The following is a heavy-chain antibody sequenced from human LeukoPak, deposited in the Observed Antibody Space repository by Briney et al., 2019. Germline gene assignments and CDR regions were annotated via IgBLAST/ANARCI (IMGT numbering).Heavy chain of an antibody. CDR2: ITAYNGNT. D-gene: IGHD3-22*01. CDR3: ARDYYDSSGYPPFDY. Sequence: GASVKVSSKASGYTFINYGINRVRQAPGQGLEWMGWITAYNGNTNYAQKFQGRVTLTTDTSTSTAYMELRSLRSDDTAVYYCARDYYDSSGYPPFDYCGQGTLVTVSS. V-gene: IGHV1-18*01. J-gene: IGHJ4*02. CDR1: GYTFINYG.